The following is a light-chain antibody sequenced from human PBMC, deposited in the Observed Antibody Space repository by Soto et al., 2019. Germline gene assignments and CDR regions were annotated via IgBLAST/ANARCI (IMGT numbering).Light chain of an antibody. CDR1: SSDVGGYNY. J-gene: IGLJ1*01. CDR2: EVN. V-gene: IGLV2-8*01. CDR3: TSYAGGNNV. Sequence: QSALTQPPSASGSPGQSVTISCTGTSSDVGGYNYVSWYQQHPGKVPKLMAYEVNKRPSVVPDRFSGSKSGNTASLTVSGLQAEDEADYYCTSYAGGNNVFGTGTKLTVL.